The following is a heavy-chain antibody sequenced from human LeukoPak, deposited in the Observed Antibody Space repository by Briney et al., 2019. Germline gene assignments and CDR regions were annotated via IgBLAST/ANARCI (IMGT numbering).Heavy chain of an antibody. CDR1: GGSISSCY. V-gene: IGHV4-59*01. CDR2: IYYSGST. Sequence: SETLSLTCTVSGGSISSCYWSWIRQPPGKGLEWIGYIYYSGSTNYNPPPKSRVTISVDTSKNQFSLKLSSVTAADTAVYYCARGVPAAERFYDYWGQGTLVTVSS. CDR3: ARGVPAAERFYDY. D-gene: IGHD2-2*01. J-gene: IGHJ4*02.